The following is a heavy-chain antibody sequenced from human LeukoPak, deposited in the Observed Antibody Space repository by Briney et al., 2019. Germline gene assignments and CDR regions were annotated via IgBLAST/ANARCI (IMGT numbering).Heavy chain of an antibody. CDR1: GGSISSGSYY. CDR2: IYTSGST. V-gene: IGHV4-61*02. Sequence: SETLSLTCTVSGGSISSGSYYWSWIRQPAGKGLEWIGRIYTSGSTNYNPSLKSRVTISVDTSKNQFSLKLSSVTAADTAVYYCARVSHYYDSSGYYTNWFDPWGQGTLVTVSS. CDR3: ARVSHYYDSSGYYTNWFDP. J-gene: IGHJ5*02. D-gene: IGHD3-22*01.